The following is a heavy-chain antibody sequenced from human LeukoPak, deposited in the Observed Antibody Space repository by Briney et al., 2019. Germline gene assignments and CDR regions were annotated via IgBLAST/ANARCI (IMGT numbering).Heavy chain of an antibody. CDR3: AKSYGSGNYFDL. Sequence: SETLSLTCTVSGDPISSYYWNWIRQPPGKGLEWLGYISYSGSTEYDPSLKSRVTISVDRSKNQFSLKLNSVTAADTAVYYCAKSYGSGNYFDLWGQGTLVTVSS. D-gene: IGHD3-10*01. V-gene: IGHV4-59*01. CDR2: ISYSGST. CDR1: GDPISSYY. J-gene: IGHJ4*02.